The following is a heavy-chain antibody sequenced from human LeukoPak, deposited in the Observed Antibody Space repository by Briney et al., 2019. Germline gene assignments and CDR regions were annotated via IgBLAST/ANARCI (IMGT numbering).Heavy chain of an antibody. Sequence: PSETLSLTCTVSGGSISSYYWSWIRQPPGKGLEWIGYIYYSGSTNYNPSLKSRVTISVDTSKNQFSLKLSSVTAADTAVYYCAGAPILGYCSGGSCYPGGYFDYWGQGTLVTVSS. V-gene: IGHV4-59*01. CDR1: GGSISSYY. CDR2: IYYSGST. D-gene: IGHD2-15*01. J-gene: IGHJ4*02. CDR3: AGAPILGYCSGGSCYPGGYFDY.